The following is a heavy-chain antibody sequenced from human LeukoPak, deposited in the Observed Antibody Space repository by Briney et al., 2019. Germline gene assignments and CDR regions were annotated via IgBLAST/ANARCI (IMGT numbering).Heavy chain of an antibody. V-gene: IGHV4-59*01. Sequence: SETLSLTCTVSGGSISSWYWSWIRQPPGKGLEWIGYIYDSGNTNYNPSLKSRVTISIDTSKIQFSLKLTSVTAADTAVYYCARGHSSGWYGPIHGSLDYWGQGTLVTVSS. D-gene: IGHD6-19*01. CDR3: ARGHSSGWYGPIHGSLDY. CDR1: GGSISSWY. CDR2: IYDSGNT. J-gene: IGHJ4*02.